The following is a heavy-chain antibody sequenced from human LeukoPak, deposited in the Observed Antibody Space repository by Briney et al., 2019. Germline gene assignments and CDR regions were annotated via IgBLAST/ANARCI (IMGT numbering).Heavy chain of an antibody. Sequence: SVKVSCKASGGTFSSYAISWVRQAPGQGLEWMGRIIPIFGTANYAQKFQGRVTITTDESTSTAYMELSSLRSEDTAVYYCARISYYDSSGYNDYWGQGTLVTVSS. J-gene: IGHJ4*02. CDR1: GGTFSSYA. CDR2: IIPIFGTA. V-gene: IGHV1-69*05. CDR3: ARISYYDSSGYNDY. D-gene: IGHD3-22*01.